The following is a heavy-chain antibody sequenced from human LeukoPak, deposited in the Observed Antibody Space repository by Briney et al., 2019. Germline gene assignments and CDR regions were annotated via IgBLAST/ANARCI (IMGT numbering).Heavy chain of an antibody. CDR1: GFILRSYA. J-gene: IGHJ4*02. D-gene: IGHD5-18*01. CDR3: ARDWAGGGYSYGSLDY. CDR2: TQHDGDDK. Sequence: GGSLRLSCEASGFILRSYAMHWVRQAPGKGLEWVAFTQHDGDDKYYADSVKGRFTISRDNSKNTLYLQMNSLRAEDTAVYYCARDWAGGGYSYGSLDYWGQGTLVTVSS. V-gene: IGHV3-30*02.